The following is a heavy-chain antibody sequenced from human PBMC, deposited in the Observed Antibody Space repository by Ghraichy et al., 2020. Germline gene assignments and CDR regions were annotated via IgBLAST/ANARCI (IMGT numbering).Heavy chain of an antibody. CDR2: ISGSGGST. D-gene: IGHD2-2*01. Sequence: GGSLRLSCAASGFTFSSYAMSWVRQAPGKGLEWVSAISGSGGSTYYADSVKGRFTISRDNSKNTLYLQMNSLRAEETAVYYCAKGVVPGVSYGMDVWGQGTTVTVSS. CDR3: AKGVVPGVSYGMDV. J-gene: IGHJ6*02. CDR1: GFTFSSYA. V-gene: IGHV3-23*01.